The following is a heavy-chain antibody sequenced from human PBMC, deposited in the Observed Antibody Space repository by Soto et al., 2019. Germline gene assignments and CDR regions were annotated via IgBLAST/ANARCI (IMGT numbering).Heavy chain of an antibody. D-gene: IGHD3-10*01. CDR1: GYTLTELS. V-gene: IGHV1-24*01. CDR3: ATIWKFGGGMDV. Sequence: GASVKVSCKVSGYTLTELSMHWVRQAPGKGLEWMGGFDPEDGETIYAQKFQGRVTMTEDTSTDTAYMELSSLRSEDTAVYYCATIWKFGGGMDVWGQGTTVTVSS. J-gene: IGHJ6*02. CDR2: FDPEDGET.